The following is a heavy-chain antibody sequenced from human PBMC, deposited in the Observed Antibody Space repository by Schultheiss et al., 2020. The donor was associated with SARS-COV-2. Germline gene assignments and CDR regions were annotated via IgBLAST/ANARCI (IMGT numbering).Heavy chain of an antibody. CDR3: ARELGFGYDY. D-gene: IGHD3-16*01. CDR1: GGSFSGYY. V-gene: IGHV4-34*01. Sequence: SETLSLTCAVYGGSFSGYYWSWIRQPPGKGLEWIGEINHSGSTNYNPSLKSRVTISVDTSKNQFSLRLTSATAADTAVYYCARELGFGYDYWGQGTLVTVSS. J-gene: IGHJ4*02. CDR2: INHSGST.